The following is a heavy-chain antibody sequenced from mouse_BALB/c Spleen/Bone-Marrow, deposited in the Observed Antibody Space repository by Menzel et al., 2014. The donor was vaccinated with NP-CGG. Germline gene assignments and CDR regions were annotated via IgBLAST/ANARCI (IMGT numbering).Heavy chain of an antibody. V-gene: IGHV1-15*01. J-gene: IGHJ2*01. D-gene: IGHD4-1*01. CDR2: IDPETGGN. CDR3: TRNWDDYFDY. CDR1: GYTFPDYE. Sequence: VQFQQFGAELVRPGAQVTLSCKASGYTFPDYEIHWVKQTPVHGLEWIGAIDPETGGNAYNQKFKDKATLTADKSSSTAYMELRSLTSEDSAVYYCTRNWDDYFDYWGQGTTLTVSS.